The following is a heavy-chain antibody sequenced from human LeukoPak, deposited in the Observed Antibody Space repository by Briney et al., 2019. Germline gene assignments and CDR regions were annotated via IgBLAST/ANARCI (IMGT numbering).Heavy chain of an antibody. V-gene: IGHV4-59*01. CDR2: IYYSGST. J-gene: IGHJ5*02. Sequence: PSETLSLTCTVSGGSISSYYWTWIRQPPGKGLEWIGYIYYSGSTNYNPSLKSRVTISVDTSKNQFSLKLSSVTAADTAVYYCARGGVVGATGPNRFDPWGQGTLVTVS. CDR1: GGSISSYY. CDR3: ARGGVVGATGPNRFDP. D-gene: IGHD1-26*01.